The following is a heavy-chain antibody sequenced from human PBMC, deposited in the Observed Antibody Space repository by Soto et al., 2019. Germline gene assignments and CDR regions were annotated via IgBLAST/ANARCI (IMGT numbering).Heavy chain of an antibody. V-gene: IGHV6-1*01. J-gene: IGHJ4*02. CDR3: ARAGQAGVTYYTVNFDY. D-gene: IGHD1-26*01. Sequence: SQTLSLTCAIAGDSVSSNSGAWNWIRQSPSRGLEWLGRTYYRSNWYTDYALSVKSRLSINPDTSKNQFSLHLNSVTPDDTAVYYCARAGQAGVTYYTVNFDYWGQGTLVTVSS. CDR2: TYYRSNWYT. CDR1: GDSVSSNSGA.